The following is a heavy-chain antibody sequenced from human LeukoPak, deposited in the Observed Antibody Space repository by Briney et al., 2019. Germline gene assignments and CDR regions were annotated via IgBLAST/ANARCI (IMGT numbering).Heavy chain of an antibody. CDR1: GGPISSYY. CDR2: IYTSGST. D-gene: IGHD6-13*01. Sequence: SETLSLTCTVSGGPISSYYWSWIRQVAGKGLEWLGRIYTSGSTNYNPSLKSRVTMSVDTSKNQFSLKLTSVTAADTAVYYCARSPYSRSWYPFAPWGQGTLVTVSS. V-gene: IGHV4-4*07. CDR3: ARSPYSRSWYPFAP. J-gene: IGHJ5*02.